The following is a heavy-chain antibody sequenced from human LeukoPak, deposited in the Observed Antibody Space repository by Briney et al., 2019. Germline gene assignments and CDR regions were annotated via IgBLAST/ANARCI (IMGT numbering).Heavy chain of an antibody. CDR3: ARDWGLGYCSSTSCYTGSYYYYGMDV. V-gene: IGHV3-66*01. CDR1: GFTVSSNY. CDR2: IYSGGST. D-gene: IGHD2-2*02. J-gene: IGHJ6*02. Sequence: GGSLRLSCAASGFTVSSNYMSWVRQAPGKGLEWVSVIYSGGSTYYADSVKGRFTISRDNAKNSLYLQMNSLRAEDTAVYYCARDWGLGYCSSTSCYTGSYYYYGMDVWGQGTTVTVSS.